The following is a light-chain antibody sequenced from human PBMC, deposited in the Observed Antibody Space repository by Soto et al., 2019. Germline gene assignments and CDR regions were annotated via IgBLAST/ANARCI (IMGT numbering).Light chain of an antibody. CDR1: QRVRNN. J-gene: IGKJ5*01. Sequence: EIMMTQSPATLSVSLGERATLSCRASQRVRNNLAWYQQKPGQAPRLLIYYASTRATGIPARFSGSGSGTEFTLTISSLQSEDFALYYCQQYNNWPPITFGQGTRLEIK. CDR2: YAS. CDR3: QQYNNWPPIT. V-gene: IGKV3-15*01.